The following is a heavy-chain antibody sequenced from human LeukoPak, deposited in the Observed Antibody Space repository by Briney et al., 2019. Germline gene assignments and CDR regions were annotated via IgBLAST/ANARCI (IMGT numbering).Heavy chain of an antibody. CDR1: GYTFTSCY. D-gene: IGHD3-10*01. J-gene: IGHJ6*02. V-gene: IGHV1-46*01. Sequence: ASVKVSCKASGYTFTSCYMHWVRQAPGQGLEWMGIINPSGGSTTYAQKFQGRVTMTRDTSTSTVYMELSSLRSEDTAVYYCARGVFAGRYYYGMDVWGQGTTVTVSS. CDR3: ARGVFAGRYYYGMDV. CDR2: INPSGGST.